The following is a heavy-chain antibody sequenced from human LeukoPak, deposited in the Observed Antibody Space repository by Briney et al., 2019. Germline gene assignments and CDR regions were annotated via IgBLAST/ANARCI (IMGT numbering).Heavy chain of an antibody. CDR3: ARADFWSGYYTGISSWFDP. CDR1: GGSFSGYY. D-gene: IGHD3-3*01. CDR2: INHSGST. J-gene: IGHJ5*02. V-gene: IGHV4-34*01. Sequence: SETLSLTCAVYGGSFSGYYWSWIRQPPGKGLEWIGEINHSGSTNYNPSLKSRVTISVDTSKNQFSLKLSSVTAADTAVYYCARADFWSGYYTGISSWFDPWGQGTLVTVSS.